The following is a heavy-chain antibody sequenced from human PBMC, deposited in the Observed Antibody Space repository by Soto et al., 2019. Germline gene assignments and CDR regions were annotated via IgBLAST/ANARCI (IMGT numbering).Heavy chain of an antibody. CDR1: GGTFSSYA. CDR2: IIPIFGTA. D-gene: IGHD2-2*01. Sequence: QVQLVQSGTEMKKPGSSVKVSCKASGGTFSSYAVSWVRQAPGQGLEWMGGIIPIFGTANYAQKFQGRVTITADESRRTAYMELSSLRCDDTAVYYCARDRNIVVVPPAGWYYGMDVWGQGTTVTVSS. CDR3: ARDRNIVVVPPAGWYYGMDV. J-gene: IGHJ6*02. V-gene: IGHV1-69*01.